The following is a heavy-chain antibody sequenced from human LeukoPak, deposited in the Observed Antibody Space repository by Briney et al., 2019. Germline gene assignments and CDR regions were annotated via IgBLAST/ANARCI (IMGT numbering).Heavy chain of an antibody. CDR2: FDPEDGET. J-gene: IGHJ4*02. D-gene: IGHD3-3*01. CDR1: GYTLTELS. V-gene: IGHV1-24*01. Sequence: ASVKVSCKVSGYTLTELSMHWVRQAPGKGLEWMGGFDPEDGETIYAQKFQGRVTMTEDTSTDTAYMELSSLRSEDTAVYYCARPVLRFLEWFEAPPDYWGQGTLVTVSS. CDR3: ARPVLRFLEWFEAPPDY.